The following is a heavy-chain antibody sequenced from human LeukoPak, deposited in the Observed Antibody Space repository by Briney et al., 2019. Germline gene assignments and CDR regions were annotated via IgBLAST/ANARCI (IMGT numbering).Heavy chain of an antibody. D-gene: IGHD1-26*01. J-gene: IGHJ5*02. V-gene: IGHV3-33*01. Sequence: PGGSLRLSCAASGFTFSSYGMHWVRQAPGKGLEWVAVIWYDGSNKYYADSVKGRFTISRDNSKNTLYLQMNSLRAEDTAVYYCVTVGMTSIWSYLRFDPRGQGTLVSVSS. CDR3: VTVGMTSIWSYLRFDP. CDR2: IWYDGSNK. CDR1: GFTFSSYG.